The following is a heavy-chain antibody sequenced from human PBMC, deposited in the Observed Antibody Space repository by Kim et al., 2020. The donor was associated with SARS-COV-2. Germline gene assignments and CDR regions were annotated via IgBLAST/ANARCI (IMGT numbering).Heavy chain of an antibody. D-gene: IGHD2-21*02. CDR3: ARATVVVTADFDY. Sequence: YADSVQGRFTISRDNAKNSLYLQMNSLRAEDTAVYYCARATVVVTADFDYWGQGTLVTVSS. J-gene: IGHJ4*02. V-gene: IGHV3-21*01.